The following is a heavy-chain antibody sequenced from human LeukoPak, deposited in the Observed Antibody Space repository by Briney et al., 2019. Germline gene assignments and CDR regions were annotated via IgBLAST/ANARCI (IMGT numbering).Heavy chain of an antibody. V-gene: IGHV3-30*18. Sequence: GGSLRLSCAASGFTFSSYGMHWVRQAPGKGLEWVAVISYDGSNKYYADSVKGRFTISRDNSKNTLYLQMNSLRAEDTAVYYCAKDQPYCSSTTCSFYFDYWGQGTLVTVSS. D-gene: IGHD2-2*01. CDR2: ISYDGSNK. CDR3: AKDQPYCSSTTCSFYFDY. J-gene: IGHJ4*02. CDR1: GFTFSSYG.